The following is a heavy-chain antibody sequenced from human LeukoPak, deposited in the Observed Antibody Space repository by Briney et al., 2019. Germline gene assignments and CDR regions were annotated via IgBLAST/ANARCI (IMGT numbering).Heavy chain of an antibody. J-gene: IGHJ5*02. Sequence: SETLSLTCTVSGGSISNSNYYWGWIRQPPGKGLEWIGSIYYSGSTYYNPSLKSRVTISVDTSKNQFSLKLSSVTAADTAVYYCARQPDYYDSSGYYGSAWFDPWGQGTLVTVSS. CDR1: GGSISNSNYY. V-gene: IGHV4-39*01. CDR2: IYYSGST. CDR3: ARQPDYYDSSGYYGSAWFDP. D-gene: IGHD3-22*01.